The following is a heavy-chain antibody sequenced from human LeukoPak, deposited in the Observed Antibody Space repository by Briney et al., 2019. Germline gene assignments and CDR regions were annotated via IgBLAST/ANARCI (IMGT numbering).Heavy chain of an antibody. CDR3: ARQLKHRDIYYDSSGYFYEDAFDI. J-gene: IGHJ3*02. D-gene: IGHD3-22*01. Sequence: SETLSLTCTVSGGSISSYYWSWIRQPPGKGLEWIGYIYYSGSTNYNPSLKSRVTISVDTSKNQFSLKLSSVTAADTAVYYCARQLKHRDIYYDSSGYFYEDAFDIWGQGKMVTVSS. CDR1: GGSISSYY. V-gene: IGHV4-59*08. CDR2: IYYSGST.